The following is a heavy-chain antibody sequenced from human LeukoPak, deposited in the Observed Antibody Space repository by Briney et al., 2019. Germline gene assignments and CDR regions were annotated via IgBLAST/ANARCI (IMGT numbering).Heavy chain of an antibody. CDR1: GFTFATYT. J-gene: IGHJ1*01. V-gene: IGHV3-23*01. D-gene: IGHD6-19*01. CDR2: IRSSGDST. Sequence: GGSLRLSCAASGFTFATYTMSWVRQIPGKGLEWVSAIRSSGDSTYYADSAKGRFTISRDNSKNTLYLQMNSLRAEDTAVYYCAKGGAVTGTMYFQYWGQGTLVTVPS. CDR3: AKGGAVTGTMYFQY.